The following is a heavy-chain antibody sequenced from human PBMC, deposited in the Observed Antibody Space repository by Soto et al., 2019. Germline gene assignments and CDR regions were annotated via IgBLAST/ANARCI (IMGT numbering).Heavy chain of an antibody. V-gene: IGHV4-61*01. CDR1: GGSVSSGSYY. J-gene: IGHJ6*02. CDR2: IYYSGST. CDR3: ATSVRKVLRFLEWLSPPDYYYGMDV. Sequence: SETLSLTCTVSGGSVSSGSYYWSWIRQPPGKGLEWIGYIYYSGSTNYNPSLKSRVTISVDTSKNQFSLKLSSVTAADTALYYCATSVRKVLRFLEWLSPPDYYYGMDVWGQGTTVTVSS. D-gene: IGHD3-3*01.